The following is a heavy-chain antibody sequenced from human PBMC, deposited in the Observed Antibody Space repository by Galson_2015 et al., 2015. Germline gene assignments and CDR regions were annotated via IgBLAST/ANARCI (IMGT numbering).Heavy chain of an antibody. D-gene: IGHD5-18*01. J-gene: IGHJ4*02. V-gene: IGHV3-53*01. CDR3: ASGVDTAMVSY. Sequence: SLRLSCAASGFTVSSNYMSLVRQAPGKGLEWVSFIYSGGSTYYADSVKGRFTISRDNSKNTLYLQMNSLRAEDTAVYYCASGVDTAMVSYWGQGTLVTVSS. CDR2: IYSGGST. CDR1: GFTVSSNY.